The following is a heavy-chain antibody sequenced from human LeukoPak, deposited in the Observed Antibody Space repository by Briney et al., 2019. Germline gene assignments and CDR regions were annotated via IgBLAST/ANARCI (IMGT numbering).Heavy chain of an antibody. Sequence: PGGSLRLSCAASGFTFSSYAMSWVRQAPGKGLEWVSAISGSGGSTYYADSVKGRFTISRDNSKNTLYLEMNSLRAEDTAVYYCAKVQTGIVVVVAATGAFDYWGQGTLVTVSS. CDR3: AKVQTGIVVVVAATGAFDY. V-gene: IGHV3-23*01. D-gene: IGHD2-15*01. CDR1: GFTFSSYA. J-gene: IGHJ4*02. CDR2: ISGSGGST.